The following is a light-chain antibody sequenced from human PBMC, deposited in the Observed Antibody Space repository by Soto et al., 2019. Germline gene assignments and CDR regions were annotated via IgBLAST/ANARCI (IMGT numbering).Light chain of an antibody. J-gene: IGKJ4*01. CDR2: DTF. CDR3: QQRSSWPFLWT. CDR1: QSVGSF. V-gene: IGKV3-11*01. Sequence: DIVLTQSPGTLSSSPGERATLSCRASQSVGSFLAWYQQKPGQAPRLLIYDTFNRATGIPARFSGSGSGTDFTLTISSLEPEDFAVYYCQQRSSWPFLWTFGGGTKVEIK.